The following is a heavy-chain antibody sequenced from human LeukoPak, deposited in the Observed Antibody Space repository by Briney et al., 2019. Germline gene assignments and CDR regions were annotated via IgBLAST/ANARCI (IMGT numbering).Heavy chain of an antibody. CDR2: ISYDGSNK. CDR1: GFTFSSYA. J-gene: IGHJ4*02. Sequence: GGSLRLSCAASGFTFSSYAMHWVRQAPGKGLEWVAVISYDGSNKYYADSVKGRFTISRDNSKNTLYLQMNSLRAEDTAVYYCGEGPPPHPYGDYEEGFDYWGQGTLVTVSS. V-gene: IGHV3-30-3*02. CDR3: GEGPPPHPYGDYEEGFDY. D-gene: IGHD4-17*01.